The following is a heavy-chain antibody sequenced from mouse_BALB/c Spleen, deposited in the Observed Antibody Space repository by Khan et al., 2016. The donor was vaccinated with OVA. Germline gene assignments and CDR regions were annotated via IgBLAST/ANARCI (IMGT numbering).Heavy chain of an antibody. CDR1: GYTFTSYW. J-gene: IGHJ2*01. CDR2: INPSTGYT. CDR3: ARDRIDY. Sequence: VKLQESGAELAKPGASVKMSCKASGYTFTSYWMHWVKQRPGQGLEWIGYINPSTGYTEYNQNFKDKATLTADKSSSTAYMQLSSLTSEDSAVYYCARDRIDYGGQGTTLTVSS. V-gene: IGHV1-7*01.